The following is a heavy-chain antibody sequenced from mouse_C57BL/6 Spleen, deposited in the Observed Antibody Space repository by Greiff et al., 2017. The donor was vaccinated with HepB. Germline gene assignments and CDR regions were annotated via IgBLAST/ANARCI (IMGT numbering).Heavy chain of an antibody. D-gene: IGHD1-1*01. CDR3: ARHLYYGSSSYYFDY. CDR2: ISGGGGNT. Sequence: EVMLVDSGGGLVKPGGSLKLSCAASGFTFSSYTMSWVRQTPEKRLEWVATISGGGGNTYYPDSVKGRFTISRDNAKNTLYLQMSSLRSEDTALYYCARHLYYGSSSYYFDYWGQGTTLTVSS. J-gene: IGHJ2*01. V-gene: IGHV5-9*01. CDR1: GFTFSSYT.